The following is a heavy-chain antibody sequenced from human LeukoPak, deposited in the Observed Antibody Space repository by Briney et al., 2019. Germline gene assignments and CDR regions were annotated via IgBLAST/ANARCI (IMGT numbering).Heavy chain of an antibody. V-gene: IGHV5-51*01. Sequence: GESLKISCKGSGYSFGNGWICWVRQMPGKGLEWMGIIYPDDSDTIYSPSFEGQVTISDDKSISTAYLKWSSLKASDTAMYYCARGAYGSGSSYNYYGMDVWGQGTTVTVSS. CDR3: ARGAYGSGSSYNYYGMDV. CDR1: GYSFGNGW. D-gene: IGHD3-10*01. CDR2: IYPDDSDT. J-gene: IGHJ6*02.